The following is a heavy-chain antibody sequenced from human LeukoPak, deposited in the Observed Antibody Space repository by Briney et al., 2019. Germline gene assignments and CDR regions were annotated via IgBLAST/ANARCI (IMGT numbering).Heavy chain of an antibody. D-gene: IGHD4-11*01. Sequence: SETLSLTCTVSGGSISSHYWSWIRQPPGKGLEWIGYIYYSGSTNYNPSLKSRVTISVDTSKNQFSLKLSSVTAADTVVYYCARELSVTTDSYYYYYYMDVWGKGTTVTVSS. J-gene: IGHJ6*03. V-gene: IGHV4-59*11. CDR3: ARELSVTTDSYYYYYYMDV. CDR1: GGSISSHY. CDR2: IYYSGST.